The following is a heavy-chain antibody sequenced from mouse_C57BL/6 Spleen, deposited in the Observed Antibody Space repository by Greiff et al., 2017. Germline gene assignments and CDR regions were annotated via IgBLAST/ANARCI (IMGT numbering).Heavy chain of an antibody. CDR2: ISSGSSTI. J-gene: IGHJ1*03. CDR1: GFTFSDYG. Sequence: EVMLVESGGGLVKPGGSLKLSCAASGFTFSDYGMHWVRQAPEKGLEWVAYISSGSSTIYYADTVKGRVTISRDNAKNTLFLQMTSLRSEDTAMYYCARPPAVSNWYFDVWGTGTTVTVSS. CDR3: ARPPAVSNWYFDV. V-gene: IGHV5-17*01.